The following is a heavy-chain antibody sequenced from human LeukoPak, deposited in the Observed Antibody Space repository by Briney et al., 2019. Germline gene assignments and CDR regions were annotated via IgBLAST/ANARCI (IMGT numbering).Heavy chain of an antibody. J-gene: IGHJ4*02. CDR3: ARERYSGYDWFDY. D-gene: IGHD5-12*01. CDR1: GGSISSYY. CDR2: IYYSGST. V-gene: IGHV4-59*01. Sequence: SETLSLTCTVSGGSISSYYRSWIRQPPGKGLEWIGYIYYSGSTNYNPSLKSRVTISVDTSKNQFSLKLSSVTAADTAVYYCARERYSGYDWFDYWGQGTLVTVSS.